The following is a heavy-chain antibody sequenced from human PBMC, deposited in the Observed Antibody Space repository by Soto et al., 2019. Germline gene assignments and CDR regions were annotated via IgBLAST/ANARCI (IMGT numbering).Heavy chain of an antibody. V-gene: IGHV3-23*01. Sequence: EVQLLESGGGLVQPGGSLRLSCAASGFTFSNSAMSWARQAPGKGLEWVSAISGSGGSTYYADSVKGRFTISRDNSKNTLYVQMNSLRAEDTAVYYCAKRGEKSFDYWGQGALVTVSS. J-gene: IGHJ4*02. CDR1: GFTFSNSA. CDR3: AKRGEKSFDY. CDR2: ISGSGGST. D-gene: IGHD3-10*01.